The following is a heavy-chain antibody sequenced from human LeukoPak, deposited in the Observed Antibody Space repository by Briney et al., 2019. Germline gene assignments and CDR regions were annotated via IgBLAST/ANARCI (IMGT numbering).Heavy chain of an antibody. CDR2: ISSSSSTI. Sequence: GGSLRLSCAASGFTFSSYSMTWVRQAPGKGLEWVSYISSSSSTIYYADSVKGRFTISRDNAKNSLYLQMNSLRAEDTAVYYCARGNSHSFDYWGKGALVTVSS. CDR1: GFTFSSYS. CDR3: ARGNSHSFDY. D-gene: IGHD4-11*01. J-gene: IGHJ4*02. V-gene: IGHV3-48*01.